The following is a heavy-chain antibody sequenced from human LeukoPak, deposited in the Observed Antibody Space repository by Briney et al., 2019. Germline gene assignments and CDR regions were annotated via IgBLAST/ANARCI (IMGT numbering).Heavy chain of an antibody. CDR1: GGSISSYY. J-gene: IGHJ5*02. Sequence: PSETLSLTCTVSGGSISSYYWSWIRQPPGKGLEWIGYIYYSGSTNYNPSLKSRVTISVDTSKNQFSLKLSSVTAADTAVYYCARDVRYCSSTSCYMRFDPWGQGTLVTVSS. CDR3: ARDVRYCSSTSCYMRFDP. V-gene: IGHV4-59*01. D-gene: IGHD2-2*02. CDR2: IYYSGST.